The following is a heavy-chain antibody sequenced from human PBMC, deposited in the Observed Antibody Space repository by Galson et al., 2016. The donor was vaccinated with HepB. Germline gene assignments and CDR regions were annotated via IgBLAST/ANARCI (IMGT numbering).Heavy chain of an antibody. CDR2: IKQDGSEK. Sequence: SLRLSCAASGFTFGTYWMSWVRQAPGKGLEWVANIKQDGSEKYYVDSVKGRFTISRDNAKNSLFLQMSSLRGDDTAVYYCARAILMATSRVAFDYWGHGALVTVSS. V-gene: IGHV3-7*03. CDR1: GFTFGTYW. CDR3: ARAILMATSRVAFDY. D-gene: IGHD5-24*01. J-gene: IGHJ4*01.